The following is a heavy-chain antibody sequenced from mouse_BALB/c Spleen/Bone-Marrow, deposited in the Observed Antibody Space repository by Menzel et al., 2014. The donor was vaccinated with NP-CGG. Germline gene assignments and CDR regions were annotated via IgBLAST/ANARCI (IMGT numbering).Heavy chain of an antibody. D-gene: IGHD3-1*01. J-gene: IGHJ2*01. Sequence: EVMLVESGGGLVQPGGSRKLSCAASGFTFSSFGMHWVRQAPEKGLEWVAYISIGSSTIFYADTVKGRFTVSRDNAKNTLFLQMNSLRSEDTAMYYCTRRGNSGDFDYWGQGTTLTVSS. CDR1: GFTFSSFG. V-gene: IGHV5-17*02. CDR2: ISIGSSTI. CDR3: TRRGNSGDFDY.